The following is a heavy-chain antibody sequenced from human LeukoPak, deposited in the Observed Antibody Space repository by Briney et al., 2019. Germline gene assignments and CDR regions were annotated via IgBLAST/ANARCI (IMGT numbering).Heavy chain of an antibody. V-gene: IGHV1-24*01. CDR1: GYTLTELS. D-gene: IGHD2-21*02. Sequence: ASVKVSSKVSGYTLTELSMHWVRQAPGKGLEWMGGFDPEDGETIYAQKFQGRVTMTEDTSTDTAYMELSSLRSEDTAVYYCARDPATRDFFGDWGYYYYGMDVWGQGTTVTVSS. CDR3: ARDPATRDFFGDWGYYYYGMDV. CDR2: FDPEDGET. J-gene: IGHJ6*02.